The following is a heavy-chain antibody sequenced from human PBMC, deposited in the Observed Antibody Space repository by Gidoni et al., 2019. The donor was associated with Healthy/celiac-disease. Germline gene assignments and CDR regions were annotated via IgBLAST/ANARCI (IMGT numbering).Heavy chain of an antibody. D-gene: IGHD3-16*01. CDR3: NTTTGYDYIWGSYRREDY. CDR1: GFTVSTAW. CDR2: IKSKTDGGTT. J-gene: IGHJ4*02. Sequence: EVQLVESGGGLVKPGGSLRLSCAASGFTVSTAWMSWVRQAPGKGLEWVGRIKSKTDGGTTDYAAPVKGRFTISRDDSKNTLYLQMNSLKTEDTAVYYCNTTTGYDYIWGSYRREDYWGQGTLVTVSS. V-gene: IGHV3-15*01.